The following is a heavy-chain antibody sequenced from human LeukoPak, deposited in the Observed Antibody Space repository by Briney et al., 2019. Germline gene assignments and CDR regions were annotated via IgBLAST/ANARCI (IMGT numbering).Heavy chain of an antibody. D-gene: IGHD6-19*01. V-gene: IGHV4-39*01. CDR2: IYYSGST. CDR1: GGSISSSSYY. J-gene: IGHJ5*02. Sequence: SETLSLTCTVSGGSISSSSYYWGWIRQPPGKGLEWIGSIYYSGSTYYNPSLKSRVTISVDTSKNQFSLKLSSVIAADTAVYYCARLEASSGWDWFDPWGQGTLVTVSS. CDR3: ARLEASSGWDWFDP.